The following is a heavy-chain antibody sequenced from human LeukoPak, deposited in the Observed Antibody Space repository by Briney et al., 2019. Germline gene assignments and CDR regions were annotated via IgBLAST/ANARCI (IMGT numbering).Heavy chain of an antibody. D-gene: IGHD6-19*01. J-gene: IGHJ5*02. CDR3: ARGIAVAGTS. V-gene: IGHV4-59*12. Sequence: KTSETLSLTCTVSGGSISSYYWSWIRQPPGKGLEWIGYIYYSGSTNYNPSLKSRVTISVDTSKNQFSLKLSSVTAADTAVYYCARGIAVAGTSWGQGTLVTVSS. CDR1: GGSISSYY. CDR2: IYYSGST.